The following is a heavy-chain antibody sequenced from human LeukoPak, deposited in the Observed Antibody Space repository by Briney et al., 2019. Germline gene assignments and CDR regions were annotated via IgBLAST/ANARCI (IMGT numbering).Heavy chain of an antibody. CDR3: ARDFGALRFLEWSLDY. D-gene: IGHD3-3*01. Sequence: ASVKVSCKASGYTFTSYGISWVRQAPGQGLEWMGWINPNSGGTNYAQKFQGRVTMTRDTSISTAYMELSRLRSDDTAVYYCARDFGALRFLEWSLDYWGQGTLVTVPS. J-gene: IGHJ4*02. CDR1: GYTFTSYG. V-gene: IGHV1-2*02. CDR2: INPNSGGT.